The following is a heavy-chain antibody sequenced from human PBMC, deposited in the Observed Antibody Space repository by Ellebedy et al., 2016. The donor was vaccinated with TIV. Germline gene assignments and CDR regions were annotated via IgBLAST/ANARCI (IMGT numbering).Heavy chain of an antibody. CDR2: VNPSGGST. Sequence: ASSVKVSCKASGYTFTRYYMHWVRQPPGQGLEWMGIVNPSGGSTSYAQKLQGRVTMTRDTSTSTVYMGLSSLRSEDTAVYYCARDDLEDFWSGYPDYWGQGTLVTVSS. CDR1: GYTFTRYY. J-gene: IGHJ4*02. D-gene: IGHD3-3*01. CDR3: ARDDLEDFWSGYPDY. V-gene: IGHV1-46*04.